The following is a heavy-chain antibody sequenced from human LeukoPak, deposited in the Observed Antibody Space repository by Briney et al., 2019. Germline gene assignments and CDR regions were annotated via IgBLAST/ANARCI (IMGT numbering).Heavy chain of an antibody. CDR2: IYPGDSDT. V-gene: IGHV5-51*01. CDR1: GYGFTSYW. D-gene: IGHD6-19*01. CDR3: ARTRGSSGLTYYYYGMDV. Sequence: GESLKISCKGSGYGFTSYWIGWVRQMPGKGLEWMGIIYPGDSDTRYRPSFQGQVTISADKSISTAYLQWSSLKASDTAMYYCARTRGSSGLTYYYYGMDVWGKGTMVTVSS. J-gene: IGHJ6*04.